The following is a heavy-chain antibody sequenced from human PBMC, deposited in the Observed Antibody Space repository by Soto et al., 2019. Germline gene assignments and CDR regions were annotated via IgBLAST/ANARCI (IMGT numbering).Heavy chain of an antibody. Sequence: EVQLLESGGGLVQPGGSLRLSCAASGFTFKNFGMNWVPQAPGKGPEWVSGISGRRGRGDIKYADFVKGRFSISRDNSRNPLYLQTSSLRGEDPAVYYCSKGLEDTTMTIEACLDSWGQGTLVSVSS. CDR2: ISGRRGRGDI. V-gene: IGHV3-23*01. J-gene: IGHJ5*01. D-gene: IGHD5-18*01. CDR1: GFTFKNFG. CDR3: SKGLEDTTMTIEACLDS.